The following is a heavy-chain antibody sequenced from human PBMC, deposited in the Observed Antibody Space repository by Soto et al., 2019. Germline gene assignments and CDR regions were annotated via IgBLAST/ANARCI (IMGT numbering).Heavy chain of an antibody. CDR3: ARTYYDFWSGYWDDYYYYYYMDV. CDR2: ISAYNGNT. V-gene: IGHV1-18*01. D-gene: IGHD3-3*01. CDR1: GYTFTRYG. Sequence: ASVKVSCKASGYTFTRYGVSWVRQAPGQGLEWMGWISAYNGNTNYAQKLQGRVTMTTDTSTSTAYMELRSLRSDDTAVYYCARTYYDFWSGYWDDYYYYYYMDVWGKGTTVTVSS. J-gene: IGHJ6*03.